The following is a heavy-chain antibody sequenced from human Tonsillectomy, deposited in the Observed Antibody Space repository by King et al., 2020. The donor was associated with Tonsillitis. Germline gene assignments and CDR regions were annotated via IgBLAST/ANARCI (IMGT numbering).Heavy chain of an antibody. J-gene: IGHJ4*02. Sequence: VQLVESGAEVKKPGASVKVSCKASGYTFSDFYMHWVRQAPGQGLEWMGWINPNSGDTNYAQKFQGRVTMTRDTSIPYMELSSLRSDDTAVYYCAGDSYYDGSGYSDYWGQGTLVTVSS. V-gene: IGHV1-2*02. CDR2: INPNSGDT. CDR3: AGDSYYDGSGYSDY. D-gene: IGHD3-22*01. CDR1: GYTFSDFY.